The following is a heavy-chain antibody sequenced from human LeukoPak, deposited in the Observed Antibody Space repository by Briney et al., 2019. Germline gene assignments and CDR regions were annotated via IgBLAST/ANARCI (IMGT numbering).Heavy chain of an antibody. D-gene: IGHD2-15*01. J-gene: IGHJ4*02. Sequence: SETLSLTCTVSGVSISSYYWSWIRQPPGKGLDWIGYIYYGGSTNYNPSLKSRVTISVDTSKNQFSLKLSSVTAADTAVYYCARSLGYCSGGSCYPYYFDYWGQGTLVTVSS. V-gene: IGHV4-59*08. CDR1: GVSISSYY. CDR3: ARSLGYCSGGSCYPYYFDY. CDR2: IYYGGST.